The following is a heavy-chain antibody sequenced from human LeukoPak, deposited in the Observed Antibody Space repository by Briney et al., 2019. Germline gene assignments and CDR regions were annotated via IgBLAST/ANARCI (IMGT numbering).Heavy chain of an antibody. D-gene: IGHD4-4*01. J-gene: IGHJ6*02. Sequence: SETLSLTCTVSGGSISSYFWGWIRQSPGKGLEWIGNIYYSGSTYYNPSLESRVTISIDTSKNQFSLRLSSVTAADTAVYYCVSEKYSNYDGLDVWGQGTTVTVSS. CDR1: GGSISSYF. V-gene: IGHV4-39*01. CDR3: VSEKYSNYDGLDV. CDR2: IYYSGST.